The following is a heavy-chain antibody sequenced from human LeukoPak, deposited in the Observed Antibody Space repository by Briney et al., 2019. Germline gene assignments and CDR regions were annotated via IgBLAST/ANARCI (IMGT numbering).Heavy chain of an antibody. CDR2: ISYDGSNK. D-gene: IGHD2-15*01. J-gene: IGHJ4*02. CDR1: GFTFSSYA. V-gene: IGHV3-30*04. Sequence: GGSLRLSCAASGFTFSSYAMHWVRQAPGKGMEWVAVISYDGSNKYYADSVKGRFTISRDNSKNTLYLQMNSLRAEDTAVYYCARDLCASSGGSCYFDYWGQGTLVTVSS. CDR3: ARDLCASSGGSCYFDY.